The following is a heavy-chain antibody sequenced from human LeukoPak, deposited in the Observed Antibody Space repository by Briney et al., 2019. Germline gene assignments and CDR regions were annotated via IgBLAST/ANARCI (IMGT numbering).Heavy chain of an antibody. CDR2: IYSGGST. CDR3: AIIAAAGTGAPGPKYGMDV. Sequence: GGSLRLSCAASGFTVSSNYMSWVRQAPGKGLEWVSVIYSGGSTYYADSVKGRFTISRDNSKNTLYLQMNSLRAEDTAVYYCAIIAAAGTGAPGPKYGMDVWGQGTTVTVSS. V-gene: IGHV3-66*02. D-gene: IGHD6-13*01. J-gene: IGHJ6*02. CDR1: GFTVSSNY.